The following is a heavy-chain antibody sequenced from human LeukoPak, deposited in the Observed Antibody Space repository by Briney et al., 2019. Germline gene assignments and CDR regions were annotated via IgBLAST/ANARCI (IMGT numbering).Heavy chain of an antibody. Sequence: SETLSRTCSVSGGSISSNNWWIWVRQSPEKGLEWIGEIYHDGSTNYNPSLKSRVTISMDKSKNQLSLKLNFVTAADTAVYYCARDRGGYTYSHDYWGQGTLVTVSS. CDR1: GGSISSNNW. J-gene: IGHJ4*02. CDR3: ARDRGGYTYSHDY. D-gene: IGHD5-18*01. V-gene: IGHV4-4*02. CDR2: IYHDGST.